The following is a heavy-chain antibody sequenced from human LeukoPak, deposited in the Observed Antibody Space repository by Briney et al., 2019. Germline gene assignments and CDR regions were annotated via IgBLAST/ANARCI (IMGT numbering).Heavy chain of an antibody. Sequence: GGSLRLSCAASGFTFSSYWMSWVRQAPGKGLEWVANIKQDGSEKYYVDSVKGRFTISRDNAKNSLYLQMNSLRAEDTTVYYCATLWFGESDFDYWGQGTLVTVSS. CDR2: IKQDGSEK. CDR1: GFTFSSYW. J-gene: IGHJ4*02. D-gene: IGHD3-10*01. V-gene: IGHV3-7*01. CDR3: ATLWFGESDFDY.